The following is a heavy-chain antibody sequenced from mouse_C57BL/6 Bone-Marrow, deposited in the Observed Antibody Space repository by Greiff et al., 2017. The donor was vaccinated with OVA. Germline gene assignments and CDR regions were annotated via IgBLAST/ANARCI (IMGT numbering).Heavy chain of an antibody. D-gene: IGHD3-2*02. CDR3: AREGAAQAPDYFDY. CDR1: GFTFSSYA. CDR2: ISDGGSYT. Sequence: EVQLVESGGGLVKPGGSLKLSCAASGFTFSSYAMSWVRQTPEKRLEWVATISDGGSYTYYPDNVKGRFTISRDNAKNNLYLQMSHLKSEDTAMYYCAREGAAQAPDYFDYWGQGTTLTVSS. V-gene: IGHV5-4*01. J-gene: IGHJ2*01.